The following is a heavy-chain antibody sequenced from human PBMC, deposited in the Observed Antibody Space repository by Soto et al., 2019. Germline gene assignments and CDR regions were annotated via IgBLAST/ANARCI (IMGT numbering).Heavy chain of an antibody. J-gene: IGHJ6*02. V-gene: IGHV4-31*03. Sequence: SETLSLTCTVSGGSISSGGYYWSWIRQHPGKGLEWIGYIYYSGSTYYNPSLKSRVTISVDTSKNQFSLKLSSVTAADTAVYYCARDQSSGSYSYYYRMDVWGQGTTVTVSS. CDR2: IYYSGST. CDR1: GGSISSGGYY. CDR3: ARDQSSGSYSYYYRMDV. D-gene: IGHD3-10*01.